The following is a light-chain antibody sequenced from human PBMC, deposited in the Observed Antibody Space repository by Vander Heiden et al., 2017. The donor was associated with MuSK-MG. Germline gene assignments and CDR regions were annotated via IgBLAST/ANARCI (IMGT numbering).Light chain of an antibody. CDR1: SSNIGSNA. CDR2: RDN. V-gene: IGLV1-44*01. J-gene: IGLJ2*01. Sequence: SVLTHPPSVSGAPGQRVTIPCSGSSSNIGSNAVNWYRHLPGTAPELLIYRDNQRPSGVPGRFSGSKSGTSASLAISGLQSEDEADYYCSAWDDSLGGVFFGGGTKLTVL. CDR3: SAWDDSLGGVF.